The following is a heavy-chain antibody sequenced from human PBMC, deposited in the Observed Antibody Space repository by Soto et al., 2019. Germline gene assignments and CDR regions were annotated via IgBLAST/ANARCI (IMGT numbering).Heavy chain of an antibody. V-gene: IGHV3-30*18. CDR2: ISYDGSNK. Sequence: QVQLVESGGGVVQPGRSLRLSCAASGFTFSSYGMHWVRQAPGKGLEWVAVISYDGSNKYYADSVKGRFIISRDNSKNTLYLQMNSLGAEDTAVYYCAKGVESFDYWGQGTLVPVSS. J-gene: IGHJ4*02. CDR3: AKGVESFDY. CDR1: GFTFSSYG. D-gene: IGHD2-15*01.